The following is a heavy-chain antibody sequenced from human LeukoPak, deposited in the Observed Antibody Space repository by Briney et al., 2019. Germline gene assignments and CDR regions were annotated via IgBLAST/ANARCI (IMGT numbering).Heavy chain of an antibody. CDR2: ISGSGGST. V-gene: IGHV3-23*01. CDR1: GFTFSSYG. J-gene: IGHJ3*02. Sequence: GGSLRLSCAASGFTFSSYGMSWVRQAPGKGLEWVSTISGSGGSTYYADSVKGRFTISRDNSKNTLYLQMNSLRAEDTAEYYCAKDPLGKNAFDIWGQGTMVTVS. CDR3: AKDPLGKNAFDI. D-gene: IGHD7-27*01.